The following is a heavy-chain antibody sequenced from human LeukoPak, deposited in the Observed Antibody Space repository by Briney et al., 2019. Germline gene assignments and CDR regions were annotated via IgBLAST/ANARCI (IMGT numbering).Heavy chain of an antibody. V-gene: IGHV4-59*01. CDR2: IYHTGST. J-gene: IGHJ5*02. CDR1: GGSISYYY. Sequence: SETLSLTCTVSGGSISYYYWTWIRQSPGKGLEWIGQIYHTGSTYYNPSLKRRVTISVDTSRNQFSLNLTSVTAADTAVYHCARGGTYNDILSFDPWGQGTLVTVSS. D-gene: IGHD3-9*01. CDR3: ARGGTYNDILSFDP.